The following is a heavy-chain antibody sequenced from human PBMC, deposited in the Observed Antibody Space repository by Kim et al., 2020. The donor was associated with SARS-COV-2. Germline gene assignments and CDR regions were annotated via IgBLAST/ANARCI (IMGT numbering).Heavy chain of an antibody. Sequence: SETLSLTCTVSGGSISSSSYYWGWIRQPPGKGLEWIGSIYYSGSTYYNPSLKSRVTISVDTSKNQFSLKLSSVTAADTAVYYCARDQRRAKLDVWGQGTTVTVSS. V-gene: IGHV4-39*07. D-gene: IGHD1-1*01. CDR1: GGSISSSSYY. J-gene: IGHJ6*02. CDR2: IYYSGST. CDR3: ARDQRRAKLDV.